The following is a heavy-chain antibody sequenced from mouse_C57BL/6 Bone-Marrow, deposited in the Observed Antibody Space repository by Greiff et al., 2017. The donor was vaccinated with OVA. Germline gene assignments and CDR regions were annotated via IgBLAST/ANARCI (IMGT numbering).Heavy chain of an antibody. Sequence: EVQRVESGGDLVKPGGSLKLSCAASGFTFSSYGMSWVRQTPDKRLEWVATISSGGSYTYYPDSVKGRFTISRDNAKNTLYLQMSSLKSEDTAMYYWARHEIYGNYLDYWGQGTTLTVSS. CDR1: GFTFSSYG. CDR2: ISSGGSYT. D-gene: IGHD2-1*01. V-gene: IGHV5-6*01. J-gene: IGHJ2*01. CDR3: ARHEIYGNYLDY.